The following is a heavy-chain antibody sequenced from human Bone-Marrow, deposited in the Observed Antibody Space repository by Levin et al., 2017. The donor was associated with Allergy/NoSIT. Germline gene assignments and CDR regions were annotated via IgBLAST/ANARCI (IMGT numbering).Heavy chain of an antibody. V-gene: IGHV4-59*01. D-gene: IGHD2-8*02. CDR2: IHYSGTT. J-gene: IGHJ4*02. CDR1: GGSIRSYY. CDR3: ARGSPLVD. Sequence: SETLSLTCTVSGGSIRSYYWSWIRQSPGKGLEWIANIHYSGTTHYSPSLKSRVTISIDTSQSQVSLKLRSVTTADTAVYYCARGSPLVDWGQGTLFTVSS.